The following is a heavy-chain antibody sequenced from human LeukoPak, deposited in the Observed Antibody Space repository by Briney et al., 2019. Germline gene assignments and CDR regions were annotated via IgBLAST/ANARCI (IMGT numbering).Heavy chain of an antibody. CDR3: ASLYYDYVWGSYRYLDSDAFDI. D-gene: IGHD3-16*02. V-gene: IGHV4-34*01. CDR1: GGSFSGYY. J-gene: IGHJ3*02. CDR2: INHSGST. Sequence: SETLSLTCAVYGGSFSGYYWSWIRQPPGKGLEWIGEINHSGSTNYNPSLKSRVTISVDTSKNQFSLKLSSVTAADTAVYYCASLYYDYVWGSYRYLDSDAFDIWGQGTMVTVSS.